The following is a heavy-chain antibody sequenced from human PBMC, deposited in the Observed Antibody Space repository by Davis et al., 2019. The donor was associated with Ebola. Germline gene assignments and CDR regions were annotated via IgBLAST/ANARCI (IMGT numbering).Heavy chain of an antibody. J-gene: IGHJ3*01. CDR3: AAELTGDAFDV. Sequence: PGGSLRLSCTASGFTFSSYWMNWVRQGQGKGLEWVANIKQDGSKTNYVDSVKDRFTISRDNAKNSLFLQMNNLRADDTAVYYCAAELTGDAFDVWGRGTMVTVSS. D-gene: IGHD3-9*01. V-gene: IGHV3-7*03. CDR2: IKQDGSKT. CDR1: GFTFSSYW.